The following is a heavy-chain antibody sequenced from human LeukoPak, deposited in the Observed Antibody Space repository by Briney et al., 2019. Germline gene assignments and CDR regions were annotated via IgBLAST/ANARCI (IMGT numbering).Heavy chain of an antibody. Sequence: GASVKVSCKASGYTFTGYYMHWVRQAPGQGLEWMGWINPNSGGTNYAQKFQGRVTMTRDTSISTAYMELSRLRSDDTAVYYCARSENYYGSGSYYRPDYYGMDVWGQGTTVTVSS. J-gene: IGHJ6*02. D-gene: IGHD3-10*01. CDR1: GYTFTGYY. V-gene: IGHV1-2*02. CDR2: INPNSGGT. CDR3: ARSENYYGSGSYYRPDYYGMDV.